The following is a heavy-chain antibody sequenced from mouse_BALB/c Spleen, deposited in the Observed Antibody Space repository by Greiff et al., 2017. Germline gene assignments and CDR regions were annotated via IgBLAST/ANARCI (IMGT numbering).Heavy chain of an antibody. CDR2: IRLKSNNYAT. CDR3: TRPNYYGRGDY. V-gene: IGHV6-6*02. CDR1: GFTFSNYW. Sequence: EVQGVESGGGLVQPGGSMKLSCVASGFTFSNYWMNWVRQSPEKGLEWVAEIRLKSNNYATHYAESVKGRFTISRDDSKSSVYLQMNNLRAEDTGIYYCTRPNYYGRGDYWGQGTTLTVSS. D-gene: IGHD1-1*01. J-gene: IGHJ2*01.